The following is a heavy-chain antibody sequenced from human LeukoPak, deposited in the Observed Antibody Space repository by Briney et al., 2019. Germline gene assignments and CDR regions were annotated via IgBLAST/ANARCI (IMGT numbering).Heavy chain of an antibody. CDR1: GGSFSGYY. D-gene: IGHD2-15*01. V-gene: IGHV4-34*01. CDR3: ERHGTRIVVVVAYRQYNWFDP. J-gene: IGHJ5*02. CDR2: INHSGST. Sequence: SETLSLTCAVYGGSFSGYYWSWIRQPPGKGLEWIGEINHSGSTNYNPSLKSRVTISVDTSKNQFSLKLSSVPAADTAVYYCERHGTRIVVVVAYRQYNWFDPWRQGALVTVCS.